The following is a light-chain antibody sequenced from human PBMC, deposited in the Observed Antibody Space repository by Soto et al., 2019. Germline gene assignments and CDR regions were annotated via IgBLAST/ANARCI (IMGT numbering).Light chain of an antibody. CDR1: QSVRIN. V-gene: IGKV3-15*01. CDR3: QHYNSYSEA. J-gene: IGKJ1*01. CDR2: GAS. Sequence: DIVMTQSPATLAVSPGERATLSCRASQSVRINVAWYQQKNGQAPRLLVYGASTRASGIPDRFSGSGSGTEFTLTISSLQPDDFATYYCQHYNSYSEAFGQGTKVDIK.